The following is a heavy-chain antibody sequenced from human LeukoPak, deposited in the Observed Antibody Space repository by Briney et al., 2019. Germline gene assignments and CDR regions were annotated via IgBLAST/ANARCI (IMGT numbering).Heavy chain of an antibody. CDR2: ISTSGGST. CDR1: GFTFSSYA. Sequence: GGSLRLSCAASGFTFSSYAMSWGPHAPGKGLEWASTISTSGGSTYYADSVRGRFTISRDNSKNTLYLQMNSLRAEDTAVYYCTKGSTTWGTEFFQHWGQGTLVTVSS. V-gene: IGHV3-23*01. D-gene: IGHD3-16*01. CDR3: TKGSTTWGTEFFQH. J-gene: IGHJ1*01.